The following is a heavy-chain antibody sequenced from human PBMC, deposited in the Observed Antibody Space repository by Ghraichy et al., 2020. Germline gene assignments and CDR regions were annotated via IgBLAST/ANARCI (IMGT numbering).Heavy chain of an antibody. J-gene: IGHJ4*02. CDR3: AAAYYYDSSGYYYREYYFDY. CDR1: GFTFTSSA. D-gene: IGHD3-22*01. CDR2: IVVGSGNT. V-gene: IGHV1-58*01. Sequence: SVKVSCKASGFTFTSSAVQWVRQARGQRLEWIGWIVVGSGNTNYAQKFQERVTITRDMSTSTAYMELSSLRSEDTAVYYCAAAYYYDSSGYYYREYYFDYWGQGTLVTVSS.